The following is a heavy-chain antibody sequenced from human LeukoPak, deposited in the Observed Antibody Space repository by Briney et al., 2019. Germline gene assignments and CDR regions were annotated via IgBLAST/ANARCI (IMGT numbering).Heavy chain of an antibody. CDR3: ARGIAAAGAGDWFDP. D-gene: IGHD6-13*01. CDR2: INTNTGNP. V-gene: IGHV7-4-1*02. Sequence: GASVKVSCKASGYAFTSYAMNWVRQAPGQGLEWMGWINTNTGNPTYAQGFTGRFVFSLDTSVSTAYLQISSLKAEDTAVCYCARGIAAAGAGDWFDPWGQGTLVTVSS. CDR1: GYAFTSYA. J-gene: IGHJ5*02.